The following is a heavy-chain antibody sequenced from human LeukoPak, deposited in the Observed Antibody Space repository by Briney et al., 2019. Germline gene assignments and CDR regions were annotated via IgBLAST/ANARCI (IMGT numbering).Heavy chain of an antibody. V-gene: IGHV3-30-3*01. Sequence: QTGGSLRLSCVASGFTFGKYWMRWVRQAPGKGLEWVAVISYDGSNKYYADSVKGRFTISRDNSKNTLYLQMNSLRAEDTAVYYCARTAPPQWLAIDYWDQGTLVTVSS. CDR2: ISYDGSNK. CDR1: GFTFGKYW. J-gene: IGHJ4*02. D-gene: IGHD6-19*01. CDR3: ARTAPPQWLAIDY.